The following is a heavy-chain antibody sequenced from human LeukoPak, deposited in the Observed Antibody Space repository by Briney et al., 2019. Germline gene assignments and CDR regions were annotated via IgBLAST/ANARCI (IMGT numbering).Heavy chain of an antibody. V-gene: IGHV4-34*01. Sequence: SETLSLTCAVYGGSFSGYYWSWIRQLPGKGLEWIGEINHSGSTNYNPSLKSRVTISVDTSKNQFSLKLSSVTAADTAVYYCARGVGYCSSTSCYLWFDPWGQGTLVTVSS. CDR2: INHSGST. CDR1: GGSFSGYY. J-gene: IGHJ5*02. D-gene: IGHD2-2*01. CDR3: ARGVGYCSSTSCYLWFDP.